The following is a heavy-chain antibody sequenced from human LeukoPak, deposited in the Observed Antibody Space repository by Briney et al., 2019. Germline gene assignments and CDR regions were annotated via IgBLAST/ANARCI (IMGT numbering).Heavy chain of an antibody. CDR1: GGSISSYY. Sequence: PSDTLSLTCTVSGGSISSYYWSWIRQPPGKGLEWIGYIYYSGSTNYNPSLKSRVTISVDTSKNQFSLKLSSVTAADTAVYYCARTVDTATGYFDYWGQGTLVTVSS. CDR3: ARTVDTATGYFDY. J-gene: IGHJ4*02. D-gene: IGHD5-18*01. V-gene: IGHV4-59*07. CDR2: IYYSGST.